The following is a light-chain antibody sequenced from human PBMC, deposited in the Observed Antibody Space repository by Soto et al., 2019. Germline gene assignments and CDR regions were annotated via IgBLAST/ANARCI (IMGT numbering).Light chain of an antibody. CDR3: QQYNNWPPET. J-gene: IGKJ1*01. CDR2: GAS. V-gene: IGKV3-15*01. Sequence: EIVMTQSPATLSVSPGERATLSCRASQSVSSSYLAWYQQKPGQAPRLLIFGASTRATGIPDRFSGSGSETEFTLTISSLQSEDFAVYYCQQYNNWPPETFGQGTKVDIK. CDR1: QSVSSSY.